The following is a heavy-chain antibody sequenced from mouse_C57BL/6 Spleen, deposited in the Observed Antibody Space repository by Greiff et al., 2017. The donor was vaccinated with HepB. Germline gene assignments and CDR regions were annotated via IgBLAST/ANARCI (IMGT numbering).Heavy chain of an antibody. J-gene: IGHJ2*01. CDR1: GFTFSSYG. CDR3: ARRGGSSYFDY. Sequence: EVQLQESGGDLVKPGGSLKLSCAASGFTFSSYGMSWVRQTPDKRLEWVATISSGGSYTYYPDSVKGRFTISRDNAKNTLYLQMSSLKSEDTAMYYCARRGGSSYFDYWGQGTTLTVSS. V-gene: IGHV5-6*01. D-gene: IGHD1-1*01. CDR2: ISSGGSYT.